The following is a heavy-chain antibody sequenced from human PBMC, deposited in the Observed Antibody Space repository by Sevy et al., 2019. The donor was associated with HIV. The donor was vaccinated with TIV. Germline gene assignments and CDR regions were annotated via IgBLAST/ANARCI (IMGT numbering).Heavy chain of an antibody. J-gene: IGHJ5*02. CDR3: ARGQRFSSGWYGENWFDP. V-gene: IGHV1-8*01. Sequence: ASVKVSCKASGYTFTSYDINWVRQATGQGLEWMGWMNPNSGNTGYAQKFQGRVTMTRNTSISTAYMGLSSLRSEDTAVYYCARGQRFSSGWYGENWFDPWGQGTLVTVSS. CDR1: GYTFTSYD. D-gene: IGHD6-19*01. CDR2: MNPNSGNT.